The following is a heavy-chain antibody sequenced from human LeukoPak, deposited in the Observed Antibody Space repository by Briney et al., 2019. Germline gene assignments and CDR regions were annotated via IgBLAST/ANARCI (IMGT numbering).Heavy chain of an antibody. CDR2: TSGSGSST. V-gene: IGHV3-23*01. D-gene: IGHD3-10*01. Sequence: GGSLRLSCXAXXFTFSSYAMNWVRQAPGKGLEWVSGTSGSGSSTYYADSVKGRFTISRDNSKNTLSLQMNSLRAEDTAVYYCARGLSGTYFALDYWGQGTRVTVSS. CDR1: XFTFSSYA. J-gene: IGHJ4*02. CDR3: ARGLSGTYFALDY.